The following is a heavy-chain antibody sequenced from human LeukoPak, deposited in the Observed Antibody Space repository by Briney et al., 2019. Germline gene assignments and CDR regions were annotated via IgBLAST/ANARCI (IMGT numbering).Heavy chain of an antibody. J-gene: IGHJ3*02. CDR2: ITGSGGGT. CDR1: GFTFSSYG. Sequence: GGSLRLSCAASGFTFSSYGMSWVRQAPGKGLEGVSVITGSGGGTFYADPVKGRFTISRDNSKNTLYLQMNTLRAEDTAVYYCARGSGRSQAFDIWGQGTMVTVSS. D-gene: IGHD3-10*01. V-gene: IGHV3-23*01. CDR3: ARGSGRSQAFDI.